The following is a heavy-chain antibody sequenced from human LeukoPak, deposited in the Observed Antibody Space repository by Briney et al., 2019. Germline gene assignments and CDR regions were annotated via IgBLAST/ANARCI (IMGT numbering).Heavy chain of an antibody. CDR3: ARDSSSSEGGGDFDY. CDR2: INPAGSDT. Sequence: GGSLRLSCAASGFSFNSYWMTWVRQAPGRGLEWVANINPAGSDTYYVDPVKGRFTISRDNSKNTLYLQMNSLRAEDTAVYYCARDSSSSEGGGDFDYWGQGTLVTVSS. V-gene: IGHV3-7*01. J-gene: IGHJ4*02. CDR1: GFSFNSYW. D-gene: IGHD6-6*01.